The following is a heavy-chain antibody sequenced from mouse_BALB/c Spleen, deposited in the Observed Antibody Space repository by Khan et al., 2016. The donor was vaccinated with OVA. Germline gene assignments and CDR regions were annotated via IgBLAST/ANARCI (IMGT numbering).Heavy chain of an antibody. V-gene: IGHV1-4*01. CDR2: INPRSGYT. CDR3: ARRTTGYTMDY. CDR1: GYTFTSNT. D-gene: IGHD2-14*01. J-gene: IGHJ4*01. Sequence: QVQLLQSGADLARPGASVRMSCKASGYTFTSNTMHWVKQRPGQGLEWIGYINPRSGYTNYNQNFKDKATLTADKSSSTAYMQLSSLTSEDSAVYYCARRTTGYTMDYWGQGTSVTVSS.